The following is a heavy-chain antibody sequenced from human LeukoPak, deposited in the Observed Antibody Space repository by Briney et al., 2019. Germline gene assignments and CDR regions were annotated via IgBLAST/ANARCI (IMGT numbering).Heavy chain of an antibody. J-gene: IGHJ4*02. CDR2: TSRRNTYI. D-gene: IGHD6-6*01. V-gene: IGHV3-21*04. Sequence: GGSVTLSCAASGFMLSSYVMTWVRQARSKGLEWVSSTSRRNTYIYYAGYVRGGFTISTDNAKNSLNLIKKSLKAEGTAVYYCANLRPAGHIYSNSLRNYWGQGTLVTVSS. CDR3: ANLRPAGHIYSNSLRNY. CDR1: GFMLSSYV.